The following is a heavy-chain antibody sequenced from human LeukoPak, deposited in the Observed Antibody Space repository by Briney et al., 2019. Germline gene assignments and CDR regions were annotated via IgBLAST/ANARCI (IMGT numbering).Heavy chain of an antibody. CDR3: AKMMAIAVAGTSRGHYMDV. CDR1: GFTFSSYG. Sequence: GGSLRLSCAASGFTFSSYGMSWVRQAPGKGLEWVSAISGSGGSTYYADSVKGRFTISRDNSKNTLYLQMNSLRAEDTAVYYCAKMMAIAVAGTSRGHYMDVWGKGTTVTISS. J-gene: IGHJ6*03. CDR2: ISGSGGST. V-gene: IGHV3-23*01. D-gene: IGHD6-19*01.